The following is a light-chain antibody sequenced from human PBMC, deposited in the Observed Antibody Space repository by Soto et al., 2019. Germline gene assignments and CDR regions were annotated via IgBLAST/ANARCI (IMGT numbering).Light chain of an antibody. J-gene: IGKJ2*01. CDR3: QQGHNWPLT. CDR1: QSISTE. CDR2: SAS. Sequence: EIAMTQSAATLSVSPGERGTLSCRASQSISTELAWYQQIPGQPPRPLIYSASTRATGVPARFTGRGSGSEFTLTNRGLQSEDFAIYYCQQGHNWPLTFGQGTRLEI. V-gene: IGKV3-15*01.